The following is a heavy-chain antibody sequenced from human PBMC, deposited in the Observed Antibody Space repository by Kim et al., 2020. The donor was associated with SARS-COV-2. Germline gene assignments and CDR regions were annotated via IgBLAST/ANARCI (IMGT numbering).Heavy chain of an antibody. CDR3: ARQRRDGYNFGY. J-gene: IGHJ4*02. CDR2: IYYSGST. CDR1: GGSISSSSYY. D-gene: IGHD5-12*01. Sequence: SETLSLTCTVSGGSISSSSYYWGWIRQPPGKGLEWIGSIYYSGSTYYNPSLKSRVTISVDTSKNQFSLKLSSVTAADTAVYYCARQRRDGYNFGYWGQRTLVTVSS. V-gene: IGHV4-39*01.